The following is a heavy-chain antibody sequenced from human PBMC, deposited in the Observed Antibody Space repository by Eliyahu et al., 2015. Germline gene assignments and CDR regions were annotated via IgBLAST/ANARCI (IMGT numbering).Heavy chain of an antibody. Sequence: QVQLVESGGGVVQPGRSLXLXCAASGFTFRDSAMXWIRQTPGKGLEWVALIWYDGTNKYYADSVKGRFTISRDDSKNTVYLQMDSLRAEDTALYYCARNPQGGYSYGYDYWGQGTLV. CDR2: IWYDGTNK. J-gene: IGHJ4*02. CDR1: GFTFRDSA. V-gene: IGHV3-33*01. D-gene: IGHD5-18*01. CDR3: ARNPQGGYSYGYDY.